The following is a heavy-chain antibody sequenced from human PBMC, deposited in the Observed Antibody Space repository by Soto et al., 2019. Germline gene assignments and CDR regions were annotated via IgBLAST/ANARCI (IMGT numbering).Heavy chain of an antibody. J-gene: IGHJ2*01. V-gene: IGHV4-34*01. CDR1: GGSFSGYY. CDR3: ARESHDILTGPPWVWYFDL. Sequence: QVQLQQWGAGPLRPLETLSLTCGVSGGSFSGYYWAWIRQSPGKGLEWIGEINDRGSINYNPSLKSRVSISVHTSKNDYSLNLRSATAAATAVYYCARESHDILTGPPWVWYFDLWGRGTLVTVSS. CDR2: INDRGSI. D-gene: IGHD3-9*01.